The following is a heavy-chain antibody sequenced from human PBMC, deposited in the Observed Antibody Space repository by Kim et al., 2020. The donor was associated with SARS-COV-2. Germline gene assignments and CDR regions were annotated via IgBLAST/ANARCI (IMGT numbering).Heavy chain of an antibody. J-gene: IGHJ5*02. CDR3: ARGVHRQWLLIRGFFDP. CDR2: VSYDGSNK. Sequence: GGSLRLSCTASGFTFSTYSMHWVRQAPGKGLEWVAIVSYDGSNKYYADSVKGRFTISRDNSKNTLYLQMNIVRPEDTAVYHCARGVHRQWLLIRGFFDP. CDR1: GFTFSTYS. D-gene: IGHD6-25*01. V-gene: IGHV3-30-3*01.